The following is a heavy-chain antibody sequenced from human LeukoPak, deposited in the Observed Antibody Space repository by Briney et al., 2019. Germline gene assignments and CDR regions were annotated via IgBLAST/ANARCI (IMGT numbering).Heavy chain of an antibody. Sequence: GGSLRLSCAASGFTFSSYWMSWVRQAPGKGLEWVANIKQDGSEQYYVDSVKGRFTISRDNAKNSLYLQMNSLRAEDTAVYYCARDEFSYSGSYSFYWGQGTLVTVSS. J-gene: IGHJ4*02. D-gene: IGHD1-26*01. CDR3: ARDEFSYSGSYSFY. V-gene: IGHV3-7*03. CDR2: IKQDGSEQ. CDR1: GFTFSSYW.